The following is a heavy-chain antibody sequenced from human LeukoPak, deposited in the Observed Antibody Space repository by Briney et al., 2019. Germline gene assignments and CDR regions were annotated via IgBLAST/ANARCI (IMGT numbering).Heavy chain of an antibody. CDR2: IYTSGGT. Sequence: SETLSLTCTVSGGSISSGSYYWSWIRQPAGKGLEWIGRIYTSGGTNYNPSLKSRVTISVDTSKNQFSLKLSSVTAADTAVYYCARSNYYDTSGWAFDIWGQGTMVTVSS. J-gene: IGHJ3*02. CDR3: ARSNYYDTSGWAFDI. V-gene: IGHV4-61*02. D-gene: IGHD3-22*01. CDR1: GGSISSGSYY.